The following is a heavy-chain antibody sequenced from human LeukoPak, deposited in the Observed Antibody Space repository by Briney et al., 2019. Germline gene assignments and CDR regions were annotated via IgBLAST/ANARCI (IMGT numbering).Heavy chain of an antibody. Sequence: ASVKVSCKASGYTFTSYGISWVRQAPGQGLEWMGWISAYNGNTNYAQKLQGRVTVTTDTSTSTAYMELRSLRSDDTAVYYCARDIQRRYQLLSTGNWFDPWGQGTLVTVSS. J-gene: IGHJ5*02. D-gene: IGHD2-2*01. CDR2: ISAYNGNT. CDR1: GYTFTSYG. V-gene: IGHV1-18*01. CDR3: ARDIQRRYQLLSTGNWFDP.